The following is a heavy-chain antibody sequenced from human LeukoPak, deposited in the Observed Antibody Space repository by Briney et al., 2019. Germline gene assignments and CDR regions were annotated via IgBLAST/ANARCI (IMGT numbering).Heavy chain of an antibody. Sequence: SETLSLTCTVSGGSISSYYWSWIRQPAGKRLEWIGRIYTSGSTNYNPSLKSRVTMSVDTSKNQFSLKLSSVTAADTAVYYCARRYGDYSGNWFDPWGQGTLVTVSS. V-gene: IGHV4-4*07. CDR3: ARRYGDYSGNWFDP. CDR1: GGSISSYY. D-gene: IGHD4-17*01. J-gene: IGHJ5*02. CDR2: IYTSGST.